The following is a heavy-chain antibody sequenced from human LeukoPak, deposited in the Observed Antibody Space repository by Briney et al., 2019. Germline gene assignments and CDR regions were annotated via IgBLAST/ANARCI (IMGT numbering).Heavy chain of an antibody. CDR3: ARGRSSNFDY. CDR2: IYHSGST. V-gene: IGHV4-30-2*01. J-gene: IGHJ4*02. CDR1: GCSISSGGYS. Sequence: SETLSLTCAVSGCSISSGGYSWSWIRQPPGKGLEGIGYIYHSGSTYYNPSLKSRVTISVDTSKNQFSLKLSSVTAADTAVYYYARGRSSNFDYWGQGTLVTVSS. D-gene: IGHD6-6*01.